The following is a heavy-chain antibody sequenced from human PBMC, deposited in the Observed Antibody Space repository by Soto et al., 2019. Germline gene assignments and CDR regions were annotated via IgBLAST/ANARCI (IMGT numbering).Heavy chain of an antibody. V-gene: IGHV3-30*09. J-gene: IGHJ6*02. CDR1: GFTFSSYA. Sequence: GGSLRLSCAASGFTFSSYAMHWVRQAPGKGLEWVAVISYDGSNKYYADSVKGRFAISRDNSKNTLYLQMNSLRAEDTAVYYCARDYCSSTSCYASVGATTHAYYYYGMDVWGQGTTVTVSS. CDR2: ISYDGSNK. CDR3: ARDYCSSTSCYASVGATTHAYYYYGMDV. D-gene: IGHD2-2*01.